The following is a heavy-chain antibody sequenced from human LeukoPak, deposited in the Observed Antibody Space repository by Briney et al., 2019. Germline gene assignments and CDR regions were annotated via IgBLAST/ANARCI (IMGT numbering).Heavy chain of an antibody. J-gene: IGHJ4*02. V-gene: IGHV3-23*01. CDR2: ISGSGGST. CDR1: GFTFSSYA. Sequence: GGSLRLSCAASGFTFSSYAMSWVRQAPGKGLEWVSAISGSGGSTYYADSVKGRFTISRDNSKNTLYLQMNSLRAEDTAVYYCAKDLHLNTDYPKNFDYWGQGTLVTVSS. CDR3: AKDLHLNTDYPKNFDY. D-gene: IGHD3-16*01.